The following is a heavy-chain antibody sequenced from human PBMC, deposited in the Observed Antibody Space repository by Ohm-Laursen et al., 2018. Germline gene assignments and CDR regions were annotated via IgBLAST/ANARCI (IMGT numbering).Heavy chain of an antibody. V-gene: IGHV4-31*03. CDR1: GGSISSGGYY. Sequence: PSETLSLTCTVSGGSISSGGYYWSWIRQHPGKGLEWIGYIYYSGSTYYNPSLKSRVTISVDTSKNQFSLKLSSVTAADTAVYYCASQEVRRDGYNFPDYWGQGTLVTVSS. CDR3: ASQEVRRDGYNFPDY. D-gene: IGHD5-24*01. J-gene: IGHJ4*02. CDR2: IYYSGST.